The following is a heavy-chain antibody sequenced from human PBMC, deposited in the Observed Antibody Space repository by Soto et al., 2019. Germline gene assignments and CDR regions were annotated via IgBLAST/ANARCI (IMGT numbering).Heavy chain of an antibody. J-gene: IGHJ4*02. Sequence: ASVKVSCKASGYTFTSYGISWVRQAPGQGLEWMGWISAYNGNTNYAQKLQGRVTMTTDTSTSTAYMELRSLRSDDTAVYYCASSHCSGGSCYYYFDYWGQGTLVTVSS. V-gene: IGHV1-18*01. CDR2: ISAYNGNT. CDR3: ASSHCSGGSCYYYFDY. CDR1: GYTFTSYG. D-gene: IGHD2-15*01.